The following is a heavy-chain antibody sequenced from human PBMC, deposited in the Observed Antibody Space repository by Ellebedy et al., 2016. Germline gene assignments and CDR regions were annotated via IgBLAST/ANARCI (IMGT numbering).Heavy chain of an antibody. D-gene: IGHD5-24*01. V-gene: IGHV3-43*01. CDR1: GFTFDDYT. CDR2: ISWDGGST. CDR3: ARGGGWLQLRDFDY. J-gene: IGHJ4*02. Sequence: GESLKISCAASGFTFDDYTMHWVRQAPGKGLELVSLISWDGGSTYYADSVKGRFTISRDNRKNSMYLQMNSLRTEDTGLYYCARGGGWLQLRDFDYWGQGTLVTVSS.